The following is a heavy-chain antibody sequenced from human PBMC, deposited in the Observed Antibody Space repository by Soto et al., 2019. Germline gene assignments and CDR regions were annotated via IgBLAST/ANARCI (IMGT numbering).Heavy chain of an antibody. D-gene: IGHD2-15*01. CDR1: GYTFTSYA. CDR3: ARDRLLLDYFDY. V-gene: IGHV1-3*01. Sequence: ASVKVSCQASGYTFTSYAMHWVRQAPGQRLEWMGWINAGNGNTKYSQKFQGRVTITRDTSASTAYMELSSLRSEDTAVYYCARDRLLLDYFDYWGQGTLVTVSS. J-gene: IGHJ4*02. CDR2: INAGNGNT.